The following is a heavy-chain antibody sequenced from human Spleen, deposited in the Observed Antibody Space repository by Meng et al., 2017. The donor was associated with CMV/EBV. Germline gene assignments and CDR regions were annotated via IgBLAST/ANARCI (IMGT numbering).Heavy chain of an antibody. D-gene: IGHD2-8*02. CDR2: ISYDGNTK. CDR1: RFTFSDYA. V-gene: IGHV3-30-3*01. CDR3: TRKDGRSASGDYYYYYGMDV. J-gene: IGHJ6*02. Sequence: GGSLRLSCAASRFTFSDYALHWVRQAPGKGLEWVAVISYDGNTKYYADSVKGRFTVSRDNSKNTLFLQMNSLRAEDTALYYCTRKDGRSASGDYYYYYGMDVWGQGTTVTVS.